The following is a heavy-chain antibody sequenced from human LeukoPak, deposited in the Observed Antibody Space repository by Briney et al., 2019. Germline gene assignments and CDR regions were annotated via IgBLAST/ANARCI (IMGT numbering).Heavy chain of an antibody. V-gene: IGHV1-46*01. CDR2: INPSGGST. D-gene: IGHD2-15*01. Sequence: ASVKVSCKASGYTFTSYYMHWVRQAPGQGLEWMGIINPSGGSTSYAQKFQGRGTMTSAMATSTVYMELSSLRSEDTAVYYCARDQSGLVVVAATLGWFDPWGQGTLVTVSS. J-gene: IGHJ5*02. CDR1: GYTFTSYY. CDR3: ARDQSGLVVVAATLGWFDP.